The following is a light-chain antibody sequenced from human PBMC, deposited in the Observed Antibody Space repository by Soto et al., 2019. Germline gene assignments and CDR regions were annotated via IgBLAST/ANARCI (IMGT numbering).Light chain of an antibody. J-gene: IGKJ1*01. CDR2: KAS. V-gene: IGKV1-5*03. CDR1: QSISSW. Sequence: DIQMTQSPSTLSASLGDRVTITCRASQSISSWLAWYQQRPGKAHELVSSKASSLESGVPSKFSGKGSGTEFTLTISSLQPDDFATYYCQQYKSYPTWTFGQGTKVEIK. CDR3: QQYKSYPTWT.